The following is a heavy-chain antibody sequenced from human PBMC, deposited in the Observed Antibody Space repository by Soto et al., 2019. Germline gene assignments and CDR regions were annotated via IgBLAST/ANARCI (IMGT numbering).Heavy chain of an antibody. D-gene: IGHD2-15*01. CDR1: GFIFNEYG. V-gene: IGHV3-33*01. CDR3: ARWGCSGSNCNLNQRSFDL. CDR2: IWYDGSNK. Sequence: QVQLVESGGGVVQPGRSLRLSCAASGFIFNEYGMHWVRQAPGKGLEWVAVIWYDGSNKYYADSVRGRFTFSRDNSRNTMSLKMNSLGVEDTAMYYFARWGCSGSNCNLNQRSFDLWGQGTLVTVSS. J-gene: IGHJ4*02.